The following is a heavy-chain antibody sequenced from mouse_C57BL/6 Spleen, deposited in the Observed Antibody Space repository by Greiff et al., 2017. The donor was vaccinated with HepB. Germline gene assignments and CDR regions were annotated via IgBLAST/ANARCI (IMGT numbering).Heavy chain of an antibody. CDR3: ARANYYAMDY. CDR2: INYDGSST. CDR1: GFTFSDYY. V-gene: IGHV5-16*01. Sequence: EVNLVESEGGLVQPGSSMKLSCTASGFTFSDYYMAWVRQVPEKGLEWVANINYDGSSTYYLDSLKSRFIISRDNAKNILYLQMSSLKSEDTATYYCARANYYAMDYWGQGTSVTVSS. J-gene: IGHJ4*01.